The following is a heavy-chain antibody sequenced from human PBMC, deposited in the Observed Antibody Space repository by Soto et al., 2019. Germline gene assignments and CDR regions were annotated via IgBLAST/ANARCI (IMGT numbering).Heavy chain of an antibody. CDR1: GFTFSSYW. V-gene: IGHV3-74*01. CDR3: ARVTTVADDAFDI. Sequence: EVQLVESGGGLVQPGGSVRLSCAASGFTFSSYWMHWVRQAPGKGLVWVSRINSDGSSTTYADSVKGRFTISRDNAKNTLYLQMNSLRAEDTAVYYCARVTTVADDAFDIWGQGTTVTVSS. J-gene: IGHJ3*02. CDR2: INSDGSST. D-gene: IGHD4-17*01.